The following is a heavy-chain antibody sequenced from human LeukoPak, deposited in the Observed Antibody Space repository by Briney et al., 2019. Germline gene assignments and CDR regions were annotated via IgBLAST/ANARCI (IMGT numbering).Heavy chain of an antibody. J-gene: IGHJ3*02. CDR1: GGSISSGGYY. Sequence: SETLSLTCTVSGGSISSGGYYWSWIRQHPGKGLEWIGYIYYSGSTYYNPSLKSRVTISVDTSKNQFSLKLSSVTAADTAVYYCARDKTPLYYYDSSGYFPDAFDIWGQGTMVTVSS. CDR3: ARDKTPLYYYDSSGYFPDAFDI. V-gene: IGHV4-31*03. CDR2: IYYSGST. D-gene: IGHD3-22*01.